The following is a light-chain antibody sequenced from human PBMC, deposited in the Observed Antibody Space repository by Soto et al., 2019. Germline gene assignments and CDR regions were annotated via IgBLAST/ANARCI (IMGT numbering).Light chain of an antibody. CDR3: SSYAGSSNV. J-gene: IGLJ1*01. CDR1: SSDVGGYNY. Sequence: SALTQPPSASGSPGRSVASSCTGTSSDVGGYNYVSWYQQHPGKAPKLMIYEVNKRPSGVPDRFSGSKSGNTASLTVSGLQAEDEADYYCSSYAGSSNVFGTGTKVTVX. V-gene: IGLV2-8*01. CDR2: EVN.